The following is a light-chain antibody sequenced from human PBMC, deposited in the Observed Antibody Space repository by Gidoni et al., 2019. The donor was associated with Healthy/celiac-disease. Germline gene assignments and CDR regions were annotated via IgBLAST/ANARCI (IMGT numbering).Light chain of an antibody. V-gene: IGKV3-11*01. Sequence: EIVLTQSPATLSLYPGERATLSCRASQSVSSYLAWYQQNPGQAPRLLIYDASNRATGIPARFSGSGSGTDFTLTISSLEPEDFAVYYCQQRSNWPGTFGQGTKVEIK. CDR3: QQRSNWPGT. J-gene: IGKJ1*01. CDR2: DAS. CDR1: QSVSSY.